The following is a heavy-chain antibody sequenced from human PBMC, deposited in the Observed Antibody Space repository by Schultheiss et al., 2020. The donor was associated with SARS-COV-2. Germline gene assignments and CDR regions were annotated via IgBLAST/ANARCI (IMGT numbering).Heavy chain of an antibody. J-gene: IGHJ3*02. Sequence: SETLSLTCTVSGGSISSYYWSWIRQPAGKGLEWIGRIYTSGSTNYNPSLKSRVTMSVDTSKNQFSLKLSSVTAADTAVYYCARERGELWELLHAFDIWGQGTMVTVSS. CDR3: ARERGELWELLHAFDI. CDR2: IYTSGST. D-gene: IGHD1-26*01. CDR1: GGSISSYY. V-gene: IGHV4-4*07.